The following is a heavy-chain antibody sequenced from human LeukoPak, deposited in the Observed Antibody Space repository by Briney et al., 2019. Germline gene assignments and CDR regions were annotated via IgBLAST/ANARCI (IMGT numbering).Heavy chain of an antibody. D-gene: IGHD6-19*01. CDR2: INQGGSEK. V-gene: IGHV3-7*03. CDR3: ARAYKDRSLAGKKEFFQH. CDR1: GFTFSSYA. Sequence: GGSLRLSCAASGFTFSSYAMSWVRQAPGKGLEWVANINQGGSEKYYVDSVKGRFTISRDNANNFLYLQMNSLRAEDTALYYCARAYKDRSLAGKKEFFQHWGQGTLVTVSS. J-gene: IGHJ1*01.